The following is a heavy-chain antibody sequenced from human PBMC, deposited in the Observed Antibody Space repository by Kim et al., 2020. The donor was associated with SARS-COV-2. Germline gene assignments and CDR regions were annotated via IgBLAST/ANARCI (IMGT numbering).Heavy chain of an antibody. D-gene: IGHD3-10*01. CDR1: GGSISTYY. V-gene: IGHV4-59*01. CDR2: IYYTGTT. Sequence: SETLSLTCTISGGSISTYYWSWIRLPPGKGLEWLGFIYYTGTTTYNPSLRSRVTISFDASKRQISLKLHSVTAADTAVYFCARMREHYFGSGKGDYFDYWGQGTLVTVSS. CDR3: ARMREHYFGSGKGDYFDY. J-gene: IGHJ4*02.